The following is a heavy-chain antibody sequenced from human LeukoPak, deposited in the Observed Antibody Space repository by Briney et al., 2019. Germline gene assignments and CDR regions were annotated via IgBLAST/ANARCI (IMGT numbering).Heavy chain of an antibody. Sequence: PGGSLRLSCAASGFTFSSYSMNWVRQAPGKGLEWVSSISSSSSYIYYADSVKGRFTISRDNAKNSLYLQMNSLRAEDTAVYYCARGAHKYVLRFLESVNWFDPWGQGTLVTVFS. CDR3: ARGAHKYVLRFLESVNWFDP. CDR2: ISSSSSYI. D-gene: IGHD3-3*01. J-gene: IGHJ5*02. CDR1: GFTFSSYS. V-gene: IGHV3-21*01.